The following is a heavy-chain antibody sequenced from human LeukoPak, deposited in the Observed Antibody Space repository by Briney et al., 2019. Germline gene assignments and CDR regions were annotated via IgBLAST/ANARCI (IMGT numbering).Heavy chain of an antibody. J-gene: IGHJ3*02. CDR2: IYYSGST. CDR3: ARAGGQWRHAFDI. D-gene: IGHD6-19*01. V-gene: IGHV4-61*08. Sequence: PSETLSLTCTVSGDSLSSGDYYWSWIRQPPGKGLEWIGYIYYSGSTNYNPSLKSRVTISVDTSKNQFSLKLSSVTAADTAVYYCARAGGQWRHAFDIWGQGTMVTVSS. CDR1: GDSLSSGDYY.